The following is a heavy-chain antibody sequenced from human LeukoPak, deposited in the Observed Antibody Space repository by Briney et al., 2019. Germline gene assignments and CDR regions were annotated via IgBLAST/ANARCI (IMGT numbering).Heavy chain of an antibody. J-gene: IGHJ4*01. CDR2: IGISSGNT. CDR3: ASDHRYAFDN. Sequence: PAGSLSLSCAASGLTLIDYSMNWVRHAPGKGVEWISYIGISSGNTKYADSVKGRFTNSRDKARSSLYLQMNSLRVEDTGMYFCASDHRYAFDNWGHGTLVTVSS. CDR1: GLTLIDYS. D-gene: IGHD5-12*01. V-gene: IGHV3-48*01.